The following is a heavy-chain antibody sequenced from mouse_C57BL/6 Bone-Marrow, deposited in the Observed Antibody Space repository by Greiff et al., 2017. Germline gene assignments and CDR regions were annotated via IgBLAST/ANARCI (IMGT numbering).Heavy chain of an antibody. D-gene: IGHD3-1*01. CDR1: GYTFTSYW. CDR3: ANSGPMRRSFDY. CDR2: IYPTSGRT. J-gene: IGHJ2*01. Sequence: VQLQQPGAELVKPGASVKMSCKASGYTFTSYWITWVKQRPGQGLEWIGDIYPTSGRTNYNEKFKSKAILTVDTSSNTAYMQLSSLTSEDSAVFYWANSGPMRRSFDYWGQGTTLTVSS. V-gene: IGHV1-55*01.